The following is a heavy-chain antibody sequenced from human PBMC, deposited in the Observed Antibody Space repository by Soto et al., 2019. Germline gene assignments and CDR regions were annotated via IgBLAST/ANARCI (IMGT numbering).Heavy chain of an antibody. V-gene: IGHV4-34*01. CDR2: INHRGIT. Sequence: QLQQWGAGLLKPSETLSLTCAVNAESFSGYYWSWIRQPPGKGLEWLGEINHRGITNYNPSLKSPVTISADGSKSPFSLKLGPVTAADTAVYSWASGRGYCQRTVTRCNWFEPWGQATLVSVSS. CDR3: ASGRGYCQRTVTRCNWFEP. D-gene: IGHD2-8*02. CDR1: AESFSGYY. J-gene: IGHJ5*02.